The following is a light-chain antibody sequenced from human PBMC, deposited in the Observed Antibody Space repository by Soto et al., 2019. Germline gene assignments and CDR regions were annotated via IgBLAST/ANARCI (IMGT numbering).Light chain of an antibody. J-gene: IGLJ2*01. V-gene: IGLV1-40*01. Sequence: QAVLTQPPSVSGAPGQRVTFSCTGTSSNIGAGYDVHWYQQLPGTVPKLLIYGNTNRPSGVPDRFSASKSGTSASLVITGLQAEDEGDYYCQSFDISLYVIFGGGTKLTVL. CDR3: QSFDISLYVI. CDR1: SSNIGAGYD. CDR2: GNT.